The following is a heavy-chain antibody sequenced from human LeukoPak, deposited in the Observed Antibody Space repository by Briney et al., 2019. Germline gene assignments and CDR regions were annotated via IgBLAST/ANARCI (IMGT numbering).Heavy chain of an antibody. CDR2: IIPIFGTA. Sequence: GASVKVSCKASGGTFSSYAISWVRQAPGQGLEWMGGIIPIFGTANYTQKFQGRVTITTDESTSTACMELSSLRSEDTAVYYCAREGVGGYCFGYWGQGTLVTVSS. CDR1: GGTFSSYA. D-gene: IGHD2-15*01. J-gene: IGHJ4*02. V-gene: IGHV1-69*05. CDR3: AREGVGGYCFGY.